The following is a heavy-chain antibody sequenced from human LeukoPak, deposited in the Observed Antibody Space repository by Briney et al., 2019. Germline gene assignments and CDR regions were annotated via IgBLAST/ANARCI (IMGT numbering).Heavy chain of an antibody. CDR3: TRGHKWLSYYYYYYMDV. Sequence: GGSLRLSCAGSGFTFSTYGMTWVRQAPGKGLEWVSEISSSGDVTKYADSVQGRFTISRDNSKNMLYLHMNSLKTEDTAVYYCTRGHKWLSYYYYYYMDVWGKGTTVTVSS. V-gene: IGHV3-23*01. J-gene: IGHJ6*03. CDR2: ISSSGDVT. CDR1: GFTFSTYG. D-gene: IGHD3-22*01.